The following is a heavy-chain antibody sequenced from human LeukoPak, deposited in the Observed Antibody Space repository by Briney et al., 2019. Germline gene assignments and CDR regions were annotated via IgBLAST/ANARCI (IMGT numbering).Heavy chain of an antibody. CDR3: VWQAYYDSRGPPV. V-gene: IGHV4-39*01. J-gene: IGHJ4*02. CDR1: GGSISSSSYY. D-gene: IGHD3-22*01. Sequence: SETLSLTCTVSGGSISSSSYYWGWIRQPPGKGLEWIGSIYYSGSTYYNPSLKSRVTISVDTSKNQFSLKLISVTTADTAVYYCVWQAYYDSRGPPVWGQGTLVTVSS. CDR2: IYYSGST.